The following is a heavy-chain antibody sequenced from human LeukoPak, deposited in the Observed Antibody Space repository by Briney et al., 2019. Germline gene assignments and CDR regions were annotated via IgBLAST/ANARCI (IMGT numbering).Heavy chain of an antibody. CDR2: ISLYSGLI. CDR1: GFTFGEYA. V-gene: IGHV3-9*01. CDR3: AKVGIFGLVTYYFDY. D-gene: IGHD3/OR15-3a*01. Sequence: CGSLRLSCAASGFTFGEYAMHWVWQAPGKGLELVSGISLYSGLIDYADSVNERFTISRDNAKNSLYLQMNSLKAEDTAFYYCAKVGIFGLVTYYFDYWGQGTLVTVSS. J-gene: IGHJ4*02.